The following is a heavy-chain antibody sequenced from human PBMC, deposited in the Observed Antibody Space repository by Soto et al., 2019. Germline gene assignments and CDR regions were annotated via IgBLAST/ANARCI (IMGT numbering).Heavy chain of an antibody. CDR2: IYYSGST. V-gene: IGHV4-59*08. CDR1: GGSISSYY. CDR3: ARRWGRSFDY. J-gene: IGHJ4*02. D-gene: IGHD2-15*01. Sequence: SETLSLTCTVFGGSISSYYWSWIRQPPGKGLEWIGYIYYSGSTNYNPSLKSRVTISVDTSKNQFSLKLSSVTAADTAVYYCARRWGRSFDYWGQGTLVTVSS.